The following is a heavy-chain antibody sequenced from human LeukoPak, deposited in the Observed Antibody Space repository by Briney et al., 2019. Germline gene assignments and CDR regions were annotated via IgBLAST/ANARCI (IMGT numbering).Heavy chain of an antibody. CDR1: GFTFSSYA. J-gene: IGHJ4*02. Sequence: PGGSLRLSCAASGFTFSSYAMSWVRQAPGKGLERVSAISGSGGSTYYADSVKGRFATSRDNSKNTLYLQMNSLRAEGTAVYYCAKDRGDYYDSSGYPSWYFDYWGQGTLVTVSS. CDR3: AKDRGDYYDSSGYPSWYFDY. CDR2: ISGSGGST. V-gene: IGHV3-23*01. D-gene: IGHD3-22*01.